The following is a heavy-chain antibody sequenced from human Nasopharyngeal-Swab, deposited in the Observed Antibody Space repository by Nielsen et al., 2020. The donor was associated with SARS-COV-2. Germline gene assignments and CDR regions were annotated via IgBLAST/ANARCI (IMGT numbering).Heavy chain of an antibody. Sequence: ASVKVSCKASGYTFTRYAVSWVRQAPGQGPEWMGWINTKTGTPTFAPGFTGRFAFSLDTSDNTAYLHISSLKTEDTAVYYCARDSVEVPRDYWGQGTLVTVSS. J-gene: IGHJ4*02. V-gene: IGHV7-4-1*02. CDR3: ARDSVEVPRDY. CDR2: INTKTGTP. CDR1: GYTFTRYA.